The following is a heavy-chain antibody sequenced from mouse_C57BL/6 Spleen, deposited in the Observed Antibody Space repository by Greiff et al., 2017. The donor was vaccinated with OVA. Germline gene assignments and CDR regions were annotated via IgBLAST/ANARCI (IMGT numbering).Heavy chain of an antibody. Sequence: EVKLQESGPGLVKPSQSLSLTCSVTGYSITSGYYWNWLRQFPGNKLEWMGYISYDGSNNYNPSLKNRISITRDTSKNQFFLKLNSVTTEDTATYYGARGNGYGPWFAYWGQGTLVTVSA. V-gene: IGHV3-6*01. J-gene: IGHJ3*01. CDR2: ISYDGSN. CDR3: ARGNGYGPWFAY. D-gene: IGHD2-2*01. CDR1: GYSITSGYY.